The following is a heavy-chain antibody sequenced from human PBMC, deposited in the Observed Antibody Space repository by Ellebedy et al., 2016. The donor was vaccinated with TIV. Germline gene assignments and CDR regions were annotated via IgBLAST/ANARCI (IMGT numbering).Heavy chain of an antibody. D-gene: IGHD3-10*01. CDR1: GYTFTSYY. CDR2: INPSGGST. CDR3: ARSGDSLAAFDI. V-gene: IGHV1-46*04. J-gene: IGHJ3*02. Sequence: AASVKVSCKASGYTFTSYYMNWVRQAPGQGLEWMGIINPSGGSTSYAQKLQGRVTMTRDTSTSTVYMELSSLRSEDTAVYYCARSGDSLAAFDIWGQGTMVTVSS.